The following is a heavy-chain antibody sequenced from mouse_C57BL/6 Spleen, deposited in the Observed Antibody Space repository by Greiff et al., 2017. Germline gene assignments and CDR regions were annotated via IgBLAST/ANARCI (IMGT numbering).Heavy chain of an antibody. CDR3: ARRGGLRENFDY. V-gene: IGHV1-80*01. J-gene: IGHJ2*01. CDR1: GYAFSSYW. D-gene: IGHD2-4*01. Sequence: VQLQQSGAELVKPGASVKISCKASGYAFSSYWMNWVKQRPGKGLEWIGQIYPGDGDTNYNGKFKGKATLTAYKSSSTAYMQLSSLTSEDSAVYFCARRGGLRENFDYWGQGTTLTVSS. CDR2: IYPGDGDT.